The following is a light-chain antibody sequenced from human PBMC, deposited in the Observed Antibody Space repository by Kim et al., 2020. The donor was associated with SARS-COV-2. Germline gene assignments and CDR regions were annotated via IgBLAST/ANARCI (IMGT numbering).Light chain of an antibody. Sequence: SSELTQDPAVSVALGQTVRITCQGDSLRSYYETWNQQKPGQAPILVIYGKNNRPSGIPDRFSGSSSGNTASLTITGTQAGDEADYYCNSRDSNDNVVFGGGTQLTVL. V-gene: IGLV3-19*01. CDR1: SLRSYY. CDR2: GKN. CDR3: NSRDSNDNVV. J-gene: IGLJ2*01.